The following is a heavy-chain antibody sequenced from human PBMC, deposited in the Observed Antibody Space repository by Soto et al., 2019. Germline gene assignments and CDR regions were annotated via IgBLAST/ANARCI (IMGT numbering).Heavy chain of an antibody. V-gene: IGHV4-4*07. CDR2: IYTSGST. CDR3: ARGLRPPSNPTNWFDS. D-gene: IGHD2-2*01. CDR1: DGSISSYS. J-gene: IGHJ5*01. Sequence: SETLSLTCSVSDGSISSYSWNWIRQPAGKGLEWIGRIYTSGSTNFNPSLRSRVTMSVDTSKNQFSLNLRSVTAADTAMYYCARGLRPPSNPTNWFDSWGQGILVTVSS.